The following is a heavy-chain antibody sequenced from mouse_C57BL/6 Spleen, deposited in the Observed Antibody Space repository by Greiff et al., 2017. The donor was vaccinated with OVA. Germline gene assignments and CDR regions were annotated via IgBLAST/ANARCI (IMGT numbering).Heavy chain of an antibody. CDR2: ISDGGSYT. Sequence: DVKLVESGGGLVKPGGSLKLSCAASGFTFSSYAMSWVRQTPEKRLEWVATISDGGSYTYYPDNVKGRFTISRDNAKNNLYLQMSHLKSEDTAMYYCARDDYGLDYWGQGTTLTVSS. CDR3: ARDDYGLDY. D-gene: IGHD1-1*01. V-gene: IGHV5-4*01. J-gene: IGHJ2*01. CDR1: GFTFSSYA.